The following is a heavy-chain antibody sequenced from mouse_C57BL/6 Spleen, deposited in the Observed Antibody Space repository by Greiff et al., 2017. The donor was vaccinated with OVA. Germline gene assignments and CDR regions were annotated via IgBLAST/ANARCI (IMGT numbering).Heavy chain of an antibody. J-gene: IGHJ4*01. CDR1: GYTFTDYT. Sequence: QVQLQQSDAELVKPGASVKISCKVSGYTFTDYTIHWMKQRPEQGLAWIGYIYPRDGSTKYNEKFKGKATLTADKSSSTASMQLNSLTSEDSAVDFCARWGGKDAMDYWGQGTSVTVSS. V-gene: IGHV1-78*01. D-gene: IGHD1-3*01. CDR2: IYPRDGST. CDR3: ARWGGKDAMDY.